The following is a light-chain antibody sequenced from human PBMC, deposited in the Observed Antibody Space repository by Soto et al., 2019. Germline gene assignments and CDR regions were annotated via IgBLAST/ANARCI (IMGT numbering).Light chain of an antibody. CDR3: QQYYSTPYT. V-gene: IGKV4-1*01. Sequence: DIVMTQSPDSLAVSLGERATINCKSSQSVLYSSNNKNYLAWYQQKPGQPPKLLIYWASTRESGVPDRFSGSGSGTDFTLTISTLQAEAVAVYYYQQYYSTPYTFGHGTKLESK. CDR2: WAS. CDR1: QSVLYSSNNKNY. J-gene: IGKJ2*01.